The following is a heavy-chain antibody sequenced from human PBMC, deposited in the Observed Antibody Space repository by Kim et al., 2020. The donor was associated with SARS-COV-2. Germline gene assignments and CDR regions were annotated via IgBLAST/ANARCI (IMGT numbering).Heavy chain of an antibody. Sequence: SDTLSLTCTVSGGSISSYYWSWIRQPPGKGLEWIGYIYYSGSTNYNPSLKSRVTISVDTSKNQFSLKLSSVTAADTAVYYCARLRYFEILTGSGAAFDIWGKGTRVTVSS. J-gene: IGHJ3*02. V-gene: IGHV4-59*13. CDR1: GGSISSYY. D-gene: IGHD3-9*01. CDR3: ARLRYFEILTGSGAAFDI. CDR2: IYYSGST.